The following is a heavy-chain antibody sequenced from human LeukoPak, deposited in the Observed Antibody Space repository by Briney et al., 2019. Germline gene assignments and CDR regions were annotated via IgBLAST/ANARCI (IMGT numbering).Heavy chain of an antibody. CDR2: INHSGST. CDR3: ARGRFDYYGSGSYYHAY. Sequence: SETLTLTCSVYRGAFTGYYWTWIRQPPGKGLEWIGEINHSGSTNYSPSLKSRLTISVDTSKNQFSLKLSSVTAADTAIYYCARGRFDYYGSGSYYHAYWGQGTLVTVSS. CDR1: RGAFTGYY. V-gene: IGHV4-34*01. J-gene: IGHJ4*02. D-gene: IGHD3-10*01.